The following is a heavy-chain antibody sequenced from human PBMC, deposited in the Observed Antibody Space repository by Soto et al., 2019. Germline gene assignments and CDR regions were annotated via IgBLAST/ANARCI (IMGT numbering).Heavy chain of an antibody. D-gene: IGHD2-15*01. CDR2: ISAYNGNT. CDR1: GYTFTSYG. Sequence: ASVKVSCKASGYTFTSYGISWGRQAPGQGLEWMGWISAYNGNTNYAQKLQGRVTMTTDTSTSTAYMELRSLRSDDTAVYYCARGRYCSGGSCQNWLDPWGQGTLVTVSS. V-gene: IGHV1-18*01. J-gene: IGHJ5*02. CDR3: ARGRYCSGGSCQNWLDP.